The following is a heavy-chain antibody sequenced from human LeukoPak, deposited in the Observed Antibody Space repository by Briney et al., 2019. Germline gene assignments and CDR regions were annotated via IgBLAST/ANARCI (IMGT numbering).Heavy chain of an antibody. D-gene: IGHD5-12*01. CDR1: GFTFSSYA. CDR3: AKEVVATTSYNWFDP. CDR2: ISGSGGST. Sequence: GGSLRLSCAASGFTFSSYAMSWVRQAPGKGLEWVSAISGSGGSTYYADSVKGRFTISRDNSKNTLYLQMNGLRAEDTAVYYCAKEVVATTSYNWFDPWGQGTLVTVSS. J-gene: IGHJ5*02. V-gene: IGHV3-23*01.